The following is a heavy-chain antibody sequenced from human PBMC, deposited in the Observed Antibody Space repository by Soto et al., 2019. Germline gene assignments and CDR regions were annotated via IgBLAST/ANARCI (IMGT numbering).Heavy chain of an antibody. V-gene: IGHV4-39*01. D-gene: IGHD5-12*01. CDR3: ASGMGRWLHPDAFDI. CDR2: IYYSGST. J-gene: IGHJ3*02. Sequence: SLTCTVSCGSISSSIYYWGWIRHPPGKGLEWIGSIYYSGSTYYNPSLKSRVTISVDTSKNQFSLKLSSVTAADTAVYYCASGMGRWLHPDAFDIWGQGTMVTVSS. CDR1: CGSISSSIYY.